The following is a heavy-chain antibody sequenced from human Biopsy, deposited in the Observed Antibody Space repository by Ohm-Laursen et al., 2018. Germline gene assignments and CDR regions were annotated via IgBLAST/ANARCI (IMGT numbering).Heavy chain of an antibody. V-gene: IGHV4-39*01. D-gene: IGHD3-3*01. CDR3: ARHDLSDFWSGYPNFFDH. CDR2: VYYSGTT. J-gene: IGHJ5*02. CDR1: GGSITSRTHY. Sequence: SETLSLTCTLSGGSITSRTHYWGWIRQTPGKGLEWIGTVYYSGTTYDNPSLKNRVIISVDTSKNQFSLSLKTVTAADTAVYYCARHDLSDFWSGYPNFFDHWGQGTLVTVS.